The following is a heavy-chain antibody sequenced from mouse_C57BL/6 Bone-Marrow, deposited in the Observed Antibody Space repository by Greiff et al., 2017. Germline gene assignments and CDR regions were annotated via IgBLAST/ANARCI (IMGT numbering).Heavy chain of an antibody. CDR1: GFNIKDYY. Sequence: EVQLQQSGAELVKPGASVKLSCTASGFNIKDYYMHWVKQRTEQGLEWIGRIDPEDGETKYAQKFQGKATITADTSSNTTYLQLSSLTSEDTAVYYCTALHGNHGDYWGQGTTLTVSS. J-gene: IGHJ2*01. CDR2: IDPEDGET. V-gene: IGHV14-2*01. D-gene: IGHD2-1*01. CDR3: TALHGNHGDY.